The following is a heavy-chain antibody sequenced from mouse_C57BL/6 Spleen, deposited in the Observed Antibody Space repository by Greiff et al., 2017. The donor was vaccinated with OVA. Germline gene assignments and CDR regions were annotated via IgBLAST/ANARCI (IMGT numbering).Heavy chain of an antibody. Sequence: LKQPGAELVKPGASVKLSCKASGYTFTSYWMHWVKQRPGQGLEWIGMIHPNSGSTNYNEKFKSKATLTVDKSSSTAYMQLSSLTSEDSAVYYCARSPPYGNYADYWGQGTTLTVSS. CDR2: IHPNSGST. CDR1: GYTFTSYW. CDR3: ARSPPYGNYADY. D-gene: IGHD2-1*01. V-gene: IGHV1-64*01. J-gene: IGHJ2*01.